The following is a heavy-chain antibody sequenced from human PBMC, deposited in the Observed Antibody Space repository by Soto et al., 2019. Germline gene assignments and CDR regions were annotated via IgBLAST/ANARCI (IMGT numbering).Heavy chain of an antibody. D-gene: IGHD3-3*02. J-gene: IGHJ3*02. CDR2: ISYDGSNK. CDR1: GFTFSSYG. CDR3: AKVGFSAHEAFDI. Sequence: QVQLVESGGGVVQPGRSLRLSCAASGFTFSSYGMNWVRQAPGKGLEWVAVISYDGSNKYYADSVKGRFTISRDNSKNTLELQMNSLRAEDTAVYYCAKVGFSAHEAFDIWGQGTMVTVSS. V-gene: IGHV3-30*18.